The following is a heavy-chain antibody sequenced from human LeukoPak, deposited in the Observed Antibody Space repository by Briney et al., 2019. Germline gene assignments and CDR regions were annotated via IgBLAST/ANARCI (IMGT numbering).Heavy chain of an antibody. CDR2: INPSGGST. CDR3: ARVGDIVATREGDYYGMDV. CDR1: GYTFTSYY. J-gene: IGHJ6*02. V-gene: IGHV1-46*01. Sequence: GPSVTVSCKASGYTFTSYYMHWVRQAPGQGLGWMGIINPSGGSTSYAQKFQGRVTMTSYTSTSTVYMELSSLRSEDTAVYYCARVGDIVATREGDYYGMDVWGQGTTVSVSS. D-gene: IGHD5-12*01.